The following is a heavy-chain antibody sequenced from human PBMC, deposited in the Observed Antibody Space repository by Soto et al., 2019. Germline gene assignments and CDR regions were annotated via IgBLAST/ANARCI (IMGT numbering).Heavy chain of an antibody. CDR2: IYPGDSDT. V-gene: IGHV5-51*01. CDR1: GYSFTSYW. D-gene: IGHD3-22*01. J-gene: IGHJ6*02. Sequence: PGASLKISCKGSGYSFTSYWIGWVRQMPGKGLEWMGIIYPGDSDTRYSPSFQGQVTISADKSISTAYLQWSSLKASDTAMYYCARPYYDSSGYYYYGMDVWGQGTTVTVSS. CDR3: ARPYYDSSGYYYYGMDV.